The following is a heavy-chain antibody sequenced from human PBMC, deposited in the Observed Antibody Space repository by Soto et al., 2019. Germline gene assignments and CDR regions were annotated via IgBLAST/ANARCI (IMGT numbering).Heavy chain of an antibody. CDR2: IRSKAYGGTT. D-gene: IGHD3-16*01. Sequence: PGGSLRLSCTASGFTFGDYAMSWFRQALGKGQEWVGFIRSKAYGGTTEYAASVKGRFTISRDDSKSIAYLQMNSLKTEDTAVFYCTSFFGGITRHYYYYGMDVWGQGTTVTVSS. J-gene: IGHJ6*02. CDR1: GFTFGDYA. V-gene: IGHV3-49*03. CDR3: TSFFGGITRHYYYYGMDV.